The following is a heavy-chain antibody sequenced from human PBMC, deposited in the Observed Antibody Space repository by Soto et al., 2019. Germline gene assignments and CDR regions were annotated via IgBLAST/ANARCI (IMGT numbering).Heavy chain of an antibody. V-gene: IGHV3-23*01. Sequence: GGSLRLSCAASGFTFSTYAMSWVRQAPGKGLEWVSVISASGGSTFYADSVKGRFTVSRDNSRNTLYLQVISLRAEDTAVYYCAKDLRTSTNYNYGMDVWGQGTTVTVSS. J-gene: IGHJ6*02. CDR1: GFTFSTYA. CDR3: AKDLRTSTNYNYGMDV. CDR2: ISASGGST.